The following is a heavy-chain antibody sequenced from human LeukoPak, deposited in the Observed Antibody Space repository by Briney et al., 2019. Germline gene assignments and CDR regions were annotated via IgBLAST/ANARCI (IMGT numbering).Heavy chain of an antibody. CDR3: ATGGGSSRQFNWFDP. D-gene: IGHD6-13*01. V-gene: IGHV1-69*05. J-gene: IGHJ5*02. CDR2: IIPIFGTA. Sequence: SVKVSCKASGGTFSSYAISWVRQAPGQGLEWMGGIIPIFGTANYAQKFQGRVTITTDESTSTAYMELSSLRSEDTAVYYCATGGGSSRQFNWFDPWGQGTLVTVSS. CDR1: GGTFSSYA.